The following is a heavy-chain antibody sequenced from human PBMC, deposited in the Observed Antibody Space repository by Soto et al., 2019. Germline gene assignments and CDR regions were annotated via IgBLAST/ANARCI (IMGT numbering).Heavy chain of an antibody. Sequence: QVQLVQSGAEGKQPGASVKVSSRPSGYTFTIYDITWVRQGTGLGLEWMGWMNPDSTNTGYAQKFQGRVTMTRDTSISTAYMELTGLTSDDTAIYYCARAIRDQLLSDYWGQGTLVTVSS. J-gene: IGHJ4*02. D-gene: IGHD2-15*01. CDR1: GYTFTIYD. V-gene: IGHV1-8*01. CDR3: ARAIRDQLLSDY. CDR2: MNPDSTNT.